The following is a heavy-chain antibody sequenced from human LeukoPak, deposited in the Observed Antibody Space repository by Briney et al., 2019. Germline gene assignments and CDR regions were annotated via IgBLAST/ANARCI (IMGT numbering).Heavy chain of an antibody. V-gene: IGHV3-9*01. J-gene: IGHJ4*02. CDR3: ATSPSTITMIVVAATGGFDY. CDR1: EFTFDDYA. Sequence: GGSLRLSCAASEFTFDDYAMHWVRQAPGKGLEWVSGISWNSGSIGYADSVKGRFTISRDNAKNSLYLQMNSLTAEDTALYYCATSPSTITMIVVAATGGFDYWGRGTLVTVSS. D-gene: IGHD3-22*01. CDR2: ISWNSGSI.